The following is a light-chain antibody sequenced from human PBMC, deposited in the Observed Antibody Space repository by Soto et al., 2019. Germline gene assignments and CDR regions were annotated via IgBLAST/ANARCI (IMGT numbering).Light chain of an antibody. CDR3: QQSYSAFTWT. J-gene: IGKJ1*01. CDR1: QSIASY. Sequence: DIQMTQSPSSLSASVGDRVTITCRASQSIASYLNWYQQKPGKAPKLLIYDASSLQGGVPSRFSGSGSGTDFTLTISSLQPEDFATYYCQQSYSAFTWTFGQGTKVEIK. V-gene: IGKV1-39*01. CDR2: DAS.